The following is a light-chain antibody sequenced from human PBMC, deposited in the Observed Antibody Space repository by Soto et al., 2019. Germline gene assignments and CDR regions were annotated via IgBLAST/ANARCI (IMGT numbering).Light chain of an antibody. J-gene: IGLJ1*01. V-gene: IGLV2-8*01. CDR2: EVN. CDR3: TSYAGSNKLGV. CDR1: SNDVGAYNY. Sequence: QSALTQPPSASGSPGQSVTISCTGTSNDVGAYNYVSWYQQHPGKAPKLMIYEVNKRPSWVPDRFSGSKSGNTASLTVSGLQAEDEADYYCTSYAGSNKLGVFGTGTKLTVL.